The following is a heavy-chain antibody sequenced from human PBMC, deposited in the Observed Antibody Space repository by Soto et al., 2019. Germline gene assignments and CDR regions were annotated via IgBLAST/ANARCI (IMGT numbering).Heavy chain of an antibody. CDR2: INHSGST. D-gene: IGHD6-19*01. CDR3: ARVGYSSGLGWFDP. V-gene: IGHV4-34*01. J-gene: IGHJ5*02. Sequence: PSETLSLTCAVYGGSFSGYYWSWIRQPPGKGLEWIGEINHSGSTNYNPSLKSRVTISVDTSKNQFSLKLSSVTAADTAVYYCARVGYSSGLGWFDPWGQGTLVTVSS. CDR1: GGSFSGYY.